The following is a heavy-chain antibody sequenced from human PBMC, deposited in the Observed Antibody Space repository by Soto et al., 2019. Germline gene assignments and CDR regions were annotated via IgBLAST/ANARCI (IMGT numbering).Heavy chain of an antibody. J-gene: IGHJ4*02. V-gene: IGHV4-34*01. CDR1: GWSFSGYY. CDR3: ARAYDFTIDY. D-gene: IGHD3-3*01. Sequence: PSETLSLTCAVYGWSFSGYYWSWIRQPPGKGLEWIGDINHSGSTNYNPSLKGRVTISGDTSKNQFSLKLSSVTAADTAVYYCARAYDFTIDYWGQGTLVTVSS. CDR2: INHSGST.